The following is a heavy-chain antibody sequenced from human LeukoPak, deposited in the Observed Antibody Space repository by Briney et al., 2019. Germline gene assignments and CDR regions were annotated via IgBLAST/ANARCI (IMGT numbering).Heavy chain of an antibody. V-gene: IGHV3-13*04. D-gene: IGHD4-17*01. CDR3: ARIGYGDEFDY. Sequence: PGGSLRLSCAASGFTFSSCDMHWVRQATGKGLEWVSAIGPAGDTYYPGSVKGRFTISRENAKSSLYLQMNTLRAGDTAVYYCARIGYGDEFDYWGQGALVTVSS. CDR2: IGPAGDT. CDR1: GFTFSSCD. J-gene: IGHJ4*02.